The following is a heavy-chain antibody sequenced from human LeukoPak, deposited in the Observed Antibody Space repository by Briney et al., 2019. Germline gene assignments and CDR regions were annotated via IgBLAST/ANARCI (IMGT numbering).Heavy chain of an antibody. J-gene: IGHJ4*02. CDR1: GFTFSDYA. CDR3: ANREWLLYALDY. CDR2: ISGSGGST. D-gene: IGHD3-3*01. Sequence: GGSLRLSCVASGFTFSDYAMSWVRQAPGKGLEWVSAISGSGGSTYYADSVKGRFTISRDNSKNTLYLQMNSLRAEDTAVYYCANREWLLYALDYWGQGTLVTVSS. V-gene: IGHV3-23*01.